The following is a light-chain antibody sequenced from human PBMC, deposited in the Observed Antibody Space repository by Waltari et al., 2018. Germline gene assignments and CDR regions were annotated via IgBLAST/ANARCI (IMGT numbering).Light chain of an antibody. CDR3: CSYAGSYIFL. V-gene: IGLV2-11*01. CDR2: DVT. Sequence: QSALTQPRSVSGSPGQSVTVSCTGTSSDVGAYNYVSWYQHHPDKAPKLIIYDVTKRPSGVPDRFSGSKSGNTASLTISGLQAGDEADYYCCSYAGSYIFLFGGGTKLTVL. J-gene: IGLJ2*01. CDR1: SSDVGAYNY.